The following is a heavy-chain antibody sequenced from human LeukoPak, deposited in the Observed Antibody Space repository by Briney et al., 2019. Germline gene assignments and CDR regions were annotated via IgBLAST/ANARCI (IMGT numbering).Heavy chain of an antibody. J-gene: IGHJ3*02. Sequence: SVKVSCKASGGTFSSYAISWVRQAPGQGLECMGGIIPIFGTANYAEKFQGRVTITADESTSTAYLELGSLRSEDTDVYYCASWSKDYYGSGSYYKDAFDIWGQGTMVTVSS. CDR2: IIPIFGTA. V-gene: IGHV1-69*01. CDR1: GGTFSSYA. CDR3: ASWSKDYYGSGSYYKDAFDI. D-gene: IGHD3-10*01.